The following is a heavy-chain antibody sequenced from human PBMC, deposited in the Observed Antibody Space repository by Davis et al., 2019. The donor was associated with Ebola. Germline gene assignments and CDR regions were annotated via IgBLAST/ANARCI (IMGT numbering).Heavy chain of an antibody. CDR2: IWFDGKTK. CDR1: GFTFDNYG. CDR3: ARDAGDRGGVTHDSFDI. V-gene: IGHV3-33*01. D-gene: IGHD3-16*01. Sequence: GESLKISCEASGFTFDNYGIHWVRQAPGKGLEWVAIIWFDGKTKDYAASVKGRFAISRDYSKNTVFLQMNSLRAEDTAVYYCARDAGDRGGVTHDSFDIWGQGTRVTVSP. J-gene: IGHJ3*02.